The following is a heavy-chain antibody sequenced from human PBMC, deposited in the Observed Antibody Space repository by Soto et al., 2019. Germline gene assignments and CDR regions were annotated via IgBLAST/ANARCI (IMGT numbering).Heavy chain of an antibody. D-gene: IGHD3-10*01. CDR1: GFTFSSYA. Sequence: GGSLGLSCAASGFTFSSYAMNWVRQAPGRGLEWVSAVSGSGGRTYYADSVKGRLTISRDNSKNTLYLQMNSLRADDTAVYYCTKGRYYGSGSYSYDYWGQGTLVTVSS. CDR3: TKGRYYGSGSYSYDY. J-gene: IGHJ4*02. V-gene: IGHV3-23*01. CDR2: VSGSGGRT.